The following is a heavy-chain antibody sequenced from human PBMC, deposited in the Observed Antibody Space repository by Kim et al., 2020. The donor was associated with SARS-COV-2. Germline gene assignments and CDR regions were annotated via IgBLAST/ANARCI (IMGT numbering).Heavy chain of an antibody. D-gene: IGHD2-2*02. J-gene: IGHJ4*02. CDR3: ARHLPAVQVGYFAN. Sequence: SETLSLTCTVSGGSISRTNYYWGWIRQPPGKGLEWIGSIHYSGSTYYNPSLKSRVIISVDTAKNQFSLKLSSVTATDTAVYYCARHLPAVQVGYFANWGQGTLVTVSS. V-gene: IGHV4-39*01. CDR2: IHYSGST. CDR1: GGSISRTNYY.